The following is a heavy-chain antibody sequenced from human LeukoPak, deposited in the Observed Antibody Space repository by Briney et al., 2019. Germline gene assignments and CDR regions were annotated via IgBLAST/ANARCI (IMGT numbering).Heavy chain of an antibody. CDR1: GFTFSSYA. CDR3: AKGSSAIRPYYFDY. J-gene: IGHJ4*02. Sequence: PGGSLRLSCAASGFTFSSYAMTWVRQAPGKGLEWLSAISGGGGSAWYADSVKGRFTISRDNSKNTLSLQMNSLRAEDTTVYYCAKGSSAIRPYYFDYWGQGILVTVSS. D-gene: IGHD3-10*01. V-gene: IGHV3-23*01. CDR2: ISGGGGSA.